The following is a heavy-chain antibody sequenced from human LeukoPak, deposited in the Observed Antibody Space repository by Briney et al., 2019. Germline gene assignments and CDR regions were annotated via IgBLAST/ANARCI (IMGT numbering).Heavy chain of an antibody. Sequence: PSETLSLTCTVSGGSVSSGSYYWSWIRQPPGKGLEWIGYIYYSGSTNYNPSLKSRVTISVDTSKNQFSLKLSSVTAADTAVYYYARGLRFLEWLYFAWFDPWGQGTLVTVSS. V-gene: IGHV4-61*01. D-gene: IGHD3-3*01. J-gene: IGHJ5*02. CDR2: IYYSGST. CDR1: GGSVSSGSYY. CDR3: ARGLRFLEWLYFAWFDP.